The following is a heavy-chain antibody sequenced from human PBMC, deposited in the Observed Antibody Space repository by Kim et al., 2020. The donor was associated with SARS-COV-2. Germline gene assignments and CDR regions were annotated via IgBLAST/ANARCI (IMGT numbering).Heavy chain of an antibody. D-gene: IGHD2-8*01. V-gene: IGHV4-31*03. CDR3: ARELIKEGNWFDP. Sequence: SETLSLTCTVSGGSISSGGYYWSWIRQHPGKGLEWIGYIYYSGSTYYNPSLKSRVTISVDTSKNQFSLKLSSVTAADTAVYYCARELIKEGNWFDPWGQGTLVTVSS. J-gene: IGHJ5*02. CDR2: IYYSGST. CDR1: GGSISSGGYY.